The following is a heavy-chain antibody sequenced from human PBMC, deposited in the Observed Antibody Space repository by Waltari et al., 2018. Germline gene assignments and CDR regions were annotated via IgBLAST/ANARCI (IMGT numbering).Heavy chain of an antibody. V-gene: IGHV4-59*01. CDR3: ARGVGQQLVDDY. D-gene: IGHD6-13*01. CDR1: GGSISSYY. CDR2: IYYSGST. Sequence: QVQLQESGPGLVKPSETLSLTCTVSGGSISSYYWSWIRQPPGKGLEWIGYIYYSGSTNYNPSLKSRVTISVDTSKNQFSLKLSSVTAADTAVYYCARGVGQQLVDDYWGQGTLVTVSS. J-gene: IGHJ4*02.